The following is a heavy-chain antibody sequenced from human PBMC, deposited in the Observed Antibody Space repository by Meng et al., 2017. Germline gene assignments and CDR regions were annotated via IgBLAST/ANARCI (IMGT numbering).Heavy chain of an antibody. D-gene: IGHD3-9*01. CDR1: GYTFTSYA. J-gene: IGHJ6*02. CDR2: INAGNGNT. Sequence: ASVKVSCKASGYTFTSYAMHWVRQAPGQRLEWMGWINAGNGNTKYSQKFQGRVTITRDTSASTAYMELSSLRSEDTAVYYCARGGFDILTGYYAPAPHYGMDVWGQGTTVTVSS. CDR3: ARGGFDILTGYYAPAPHYGMDV. V-gene: IGHV1-3*01.